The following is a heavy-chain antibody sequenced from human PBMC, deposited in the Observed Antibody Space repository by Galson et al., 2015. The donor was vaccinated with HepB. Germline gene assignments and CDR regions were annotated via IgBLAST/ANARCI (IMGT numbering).Heavy chain of an antibody. Sequence: SVKVSCKASGYTFTSYGISWVRQAPGQGLEWMGWISAYNGNTNYAQKLQGRVTMTTDTSMSTAYMELRSLRSDDTAVYYCARDDVWSGYYNGSYYYYGMDVWGQGTTVTVSS. D-gene: IGHD3-3*01. CDR1: GYTFTSYG. J-gene: IGHJ6*02. CDR2: ISAYNGNT. CDR3: ARDDVWSGYYNGSYYYYGMDV. V-gene: IGHV1-18*04.